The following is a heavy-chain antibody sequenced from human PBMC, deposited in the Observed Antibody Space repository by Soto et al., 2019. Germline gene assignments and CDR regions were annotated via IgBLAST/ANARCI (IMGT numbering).Heavy chain of an antibody. J-gene: IGHJ4*02. CDR2: INPNSGGT. CDR3: ARVSGQWLENLFDY. Sequence: ASVKVSCKASGYTFTGYYMHWVRQAPGQGLEWMGWINPNSGGTNYAQKFQGRVTMTWDTSISTAYMELSRLRSDDTAVYYGARVSGQWLENLFDYWGQGTLVTVSS. CDR1: GYTFTGYY. V-gene: IGHV1-2*02. D-gene: IGHD6-19*01.